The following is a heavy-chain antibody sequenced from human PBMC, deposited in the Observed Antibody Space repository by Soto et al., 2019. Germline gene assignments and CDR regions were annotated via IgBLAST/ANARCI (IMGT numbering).Heavy chain of an antibody. Sequence: SETLSLTCAVYGGSFSGYYWSWIRQPPGKGLEWIGEINHSGSTNYNPSLKSRVTISVDTSKNQFSLKLSSVTAADTAVYYCARNPRYYYDSKSLGYYYGMDVWGQGXTVTVSS. D-gene: IGHD3-22*01. CDR2: INHSGST. CDR3: ARNPRYYYDSKSLGYYYGMDV. CDR1: GGSFSGYY. J-gene: IGHJ6*02. V-gene: IGHV4-34*01.